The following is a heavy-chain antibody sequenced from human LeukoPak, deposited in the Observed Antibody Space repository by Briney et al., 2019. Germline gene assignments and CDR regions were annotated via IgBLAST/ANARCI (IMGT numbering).Heavy chain of an antibody. D-gene: IGHD3-10*01. CDR3: ARSLWFGELSGRWFDP. CDR2: IYYSGST. CDR1: GGSISSYY. Sequence: KPSETLSLTCTVSGGSISSYYWSWIRQPPGKGLEWIGYIYYSGSTNYNPSLKSRVTISVDTSKNRFSLKLSSVTAADTAVYYCARSLWFGELSGRWFDPWGQGTLVTVSS. V-gene: IGHV4-59*01. J-gene: IGHJ5*02.